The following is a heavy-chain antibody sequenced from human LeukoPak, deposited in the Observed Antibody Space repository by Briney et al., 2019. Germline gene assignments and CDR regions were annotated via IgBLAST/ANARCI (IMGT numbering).Heavy chain of an antibody. CDR1: GFTFSSYS. V-gene: IGHV3-21*01. CDR2: ISTTTYT. CDR3: ARILFGSGSYYNPVFGY. Sequence: PGGSLRLSCAASGFTFSSYSVSWVRQAPGKGLEWVASISTTTYTHYAESVKGRLTISRDNAKNSLFLQMNSLRAEDTAVYYCARILFGSGSYYNPVFGYWGQGTLVTVSS. J-gene: IGHJ4*02. D-gene: IGHD3-10*01.